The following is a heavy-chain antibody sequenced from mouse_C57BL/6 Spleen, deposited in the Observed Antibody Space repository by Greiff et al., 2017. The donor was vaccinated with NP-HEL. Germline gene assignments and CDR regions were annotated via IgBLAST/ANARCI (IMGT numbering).Heavy chain of an antibody. J-gene: IGHJ3*01. V-gene: IGHV1-61*01. Sequence: QVQLQQPGAELVRPGSSVKLSCKASGYTFPSYWMAWVKQRPGQGLEWIGNIYPSDSETHYTQQFKVTATLTVDKSSRTAYMQLSSLTSENSAVYCCARRDGNYLAWFAYWGQGTLVTVSA. CDR3: ARRDGNYLAWFAY. D-gene: IGHD2-1*01. CDR2: IYPSDSET. CDR1: GYTFPSYW.